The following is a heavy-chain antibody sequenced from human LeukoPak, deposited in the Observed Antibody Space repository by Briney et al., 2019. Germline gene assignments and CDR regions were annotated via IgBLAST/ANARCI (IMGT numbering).Heavy chain of an antibody. CDR3: AVGPSYDSSGYYSDY. J-gene: IGHJ4*02. D-gene: IGHD3-22*01. CDR1: GGSISSYY. CDR2: IYYSGST. V-gene: IGHV4-59*01. Sequence: SETLSLTCTVSGGSISSYYWSWIRQPPGKGLEWIGNIYYSGSTNYNPSLKSRVTISVDTSKNQFSLKLSSVTAADTAVYYCAVGPSYDSSGYYSDYWGQGTLVTVSS.